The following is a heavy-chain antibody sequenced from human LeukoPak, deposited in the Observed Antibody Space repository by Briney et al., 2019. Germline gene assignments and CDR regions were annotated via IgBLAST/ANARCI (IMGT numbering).Heavy chain of an antibody. CDR1: GGSISSYY. CDR2: LYTSGST. D-gene: IGHD6-6*01. CDR3: ARSDRIAAFFDY. Sequence: SETLSLTCTVSGGSISSYYWSWLRQPAGKGLEWIGRLYTSGSTNYNPSLKSRVTMSVDTSKNQFSLKLSSVTAADTAVYYCARSDRIAAFFDYWGQGTLVTVSS. J-gene: IGHJ4*02. V-gene: IGHV4-4*07.